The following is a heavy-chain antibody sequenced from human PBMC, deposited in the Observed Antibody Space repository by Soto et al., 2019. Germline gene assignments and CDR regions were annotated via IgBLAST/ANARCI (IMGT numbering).Heavy chain of an antibody. CDR2: MNPNSGNT. V-gene: IGHV1-8*01. D-gene: IGHD3-22*01. Sequence: ASVKVSCKASGYTFTSYDINWVRQATGQGLEWMGWMNPNSGNTGYAQKFQGRVTMTRNTSISTAYMELSSLRSEDTAVYYCARGEGDYYDSSGYYFLDYYYGMDVWGQ. CDR3: ARGEGDYYDSSGYYFLDYYYGMDV. J-gene: IGHJ6*02. CDR1: GYTFTSYD.